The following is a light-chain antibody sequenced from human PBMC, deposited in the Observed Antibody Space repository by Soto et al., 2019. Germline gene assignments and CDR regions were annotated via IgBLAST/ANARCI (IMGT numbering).Light chain of an antibody. CDR1: NSNIEKNY. V-gene: IGLV1-51*01. J-gene: IGLJ2*01. CDR3: GTWDSGLSAEV. CDR2: DTN. Sequence: QSVLTQPPSVSAAPGQTVTISCSGSNSNIEKNYVSWYQQFPGTAPTLLICDTNQRPSGIPDRFSGSKSGTSATLAITGIQAGDEDDYYCGTWDSGLSAEVFGGGTKLTVL.